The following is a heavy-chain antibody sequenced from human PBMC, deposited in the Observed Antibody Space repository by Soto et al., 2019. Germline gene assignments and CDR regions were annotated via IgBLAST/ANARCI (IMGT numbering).Heavy chain of an antibody. CDR3: ARVAVYSGRQLRYYYYYGMDV. CDR1: GGTFSSYA. CDR2: IIPIFGTA. D-gene: IGHD1-26*01. V-gene: IGHV1-69*13. Sequence: SVKVSCKASGGTFSSYAISWVRQAPGQGLEWMGGIIPIFGTANYAQKFQGRVTITADESTSTAYMELSSLRSEDTAVYYCARVAVYSGRQLRYYYYYGMDVWGQGTTVTVSS. J-gene: IGHJ6*02.